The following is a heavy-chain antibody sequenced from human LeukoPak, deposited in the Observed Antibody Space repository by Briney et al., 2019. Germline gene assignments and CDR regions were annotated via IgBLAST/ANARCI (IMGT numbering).Heavy chain of an antibody. CDR3: ARVTASRFDY. D-gene: IGHD5-18*01. CDR1: GGTISSGGYY. V-gene: IGHV4-31*03. CDR2: IYYSGST. Sequence: SETLSLTCTVSGGTISSGGYYWSWIRQHPGKGLEWIGYIYYSGSTYYNPSLKSRVTISVDTSKNQFSLKLSSVTAADTAVYYCARVTASRFDYWGQGTLVTVSS. J-gene: IGHJ4*02.